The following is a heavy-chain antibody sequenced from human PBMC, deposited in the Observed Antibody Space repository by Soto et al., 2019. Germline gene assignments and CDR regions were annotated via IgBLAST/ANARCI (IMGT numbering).Heavy chain of an antibody. J-gene: IGHJ4*02. Sequence: GGSLRLSCAASGFTFSGYGMHWVRQAPGKGLEWVAVIWYDGSNKYYADSVKGRFTISRDNSKNTLYLQMNSLRAEDTAVYYCASGDKYSSSPIDYWGQGTLVTVSS. V-gene: IGHV3-33*01. CDR2: IWYDGSNK. CDR1: GFTFSGYG. CDR3: ASGDKYSSSPIDY. D-gene: IGHD6-6*01.